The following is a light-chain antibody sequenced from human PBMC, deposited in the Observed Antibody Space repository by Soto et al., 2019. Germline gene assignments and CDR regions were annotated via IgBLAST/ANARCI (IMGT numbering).Light chain of an antibody. CDR3: CSYAGSYTFV. J-gene: IGLJ1*01. CDR2: DVS. V-gene: IGLV2-11*01. Sequence: VPTQPRSVSGSPGQSFTFSCTGNSSDVGGYNYVSWYQQHPGKAPKLMIYDVSKRPSGVPDRFSGSKSGNTASLTISGLQAEDEADYYCCSYAGSYTFVFGTGTKVTVL. CDR1: SSDVGGYNY.